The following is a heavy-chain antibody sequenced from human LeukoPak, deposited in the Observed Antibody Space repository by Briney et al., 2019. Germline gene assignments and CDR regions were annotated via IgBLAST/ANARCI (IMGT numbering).Heavy chain of an antibody. CDR3: AREAMVRGVIIRYFDY. CDR1: GFTFSSYG. V-gene: IGHV3-30*03. CDR2: ISYDGSNK. D-gene: IGHD3-10*01. J-gene: IGHJ4*02. Sequence: GGSLRLSCAASGFTFSSYGMHWVRQAPGKGLEWVAVISYDGSNKYYADSVKGRFTISRDNSKNTLYLQMNSLRAEDTAVYYCAREAMVRGVIIRYFDYWGQGTLVTVSS.